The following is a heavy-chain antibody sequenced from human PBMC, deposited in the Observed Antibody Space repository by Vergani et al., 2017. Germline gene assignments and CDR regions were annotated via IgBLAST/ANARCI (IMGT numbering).Heavy chain of an antibody. J-gene: IGHJ5*02. CDR1: GYTFTGYY. CDR2: INPNTGGT. CDR3: ARDFWGGSNWFDP. Sequence: QVQLVQSGAEVKKPGASVKVSCKASGYTFTGYYIHWVRQAPGPGLEWMGRINPNTGGTNYAQKFQGRVTMTRDTSISTAYMELSSLRSDDTAVFYCARDFWGGSNWFDPWGQGTLVTVSS. D-gene: IGHD3-3*01. V-gene: IGHV1-2*06.